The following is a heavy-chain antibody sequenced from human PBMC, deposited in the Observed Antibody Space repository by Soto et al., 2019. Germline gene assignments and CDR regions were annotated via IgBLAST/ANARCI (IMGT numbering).Heavy chain of an antibody. J-gene: IGHJ4*02. V-gene: IGHV1-69*08. CDR1: GGTFSSYT. D-gene: IGHD5-12*01. CDR2: IIPILGIA. Sequence: QVQLVQSGAEVQKPGSSVKVSCKASGGTFSSYTISWVRQAPGQGLEWMGRIIPILGIANYAQKFQGRVTITADKSTSTAYMELSSLRSEDTAVYYCAREPGGGYDISSRGSVYWGQGTLVTVSS. CDR3: AREPGGGYDISSRGSVY.